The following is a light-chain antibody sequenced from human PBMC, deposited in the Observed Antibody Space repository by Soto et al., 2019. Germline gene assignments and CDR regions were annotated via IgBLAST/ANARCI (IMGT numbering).Light chain of an antibody. J-gene: IGKJ1*01. CDR3: HQYNGWPRT. CDR2: GAS. V-gene: IGKV3-15*01. CDR1: QSIGSK. Sequence: EILMTQSPATLSVSPGERATLSCGASQSIGSKLAWYQQRPGQAPRLLIYGASTRATGIPVRFSGSGSGTEFTLTITGLQPEDFSVYYCHQYNGWPRTFGQGTKVDIK.